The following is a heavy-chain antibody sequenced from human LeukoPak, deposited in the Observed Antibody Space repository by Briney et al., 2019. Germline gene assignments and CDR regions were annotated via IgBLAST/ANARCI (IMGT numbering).Heavy chain of an antibody. CDR2: IKEGET. D-gene: IGHD1/OR15-1a*01. J-gene: IGHJ3*02. V-gene: IGHV3-7*01. Sequence: GGSLRLSCAASGFTFSSYWMSWVRQAPGKGLEWVANIKEGETCSVDSVKGRFTISRDNAKNSLYLQMNSLRAEDTAVYYCARSGGNNYHWALDIWGQGTMVTVSS. CDR1: GFTFSSYW. CDR3: ARSGGNNYHWALDI.